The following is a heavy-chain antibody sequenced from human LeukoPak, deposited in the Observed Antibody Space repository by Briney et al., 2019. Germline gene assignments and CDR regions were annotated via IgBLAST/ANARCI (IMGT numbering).Heavy chain of an antibody. CDR2: ISSSGSTI. D-gene: IGHD2-15*01. Sequence: GGSLRLSCAASGFTFSSYAMSWVRRATGKGLEWVSYISSSGSTIYYADSVKGRFTISRDNAKNSLYLQMNSLRAEDTAVYYCASTPVVPDIGGWGQGTLVTVSS. V-gene: IGHV3-48*03. CDR3: ASTPVVPDIGG. J-gene: IGHJ4*02. CDR1: GFTFSSYA.